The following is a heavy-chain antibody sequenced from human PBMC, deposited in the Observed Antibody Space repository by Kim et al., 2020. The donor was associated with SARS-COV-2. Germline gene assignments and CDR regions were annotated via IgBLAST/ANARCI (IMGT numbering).Heavy chain of an antibody. Sequence: SETLSLTCAVYGGSLSGYYWSWIRQPPGKGLEWIGEINHSGSTNYNPSLKSRVTISVDTSKNQFSLKLSSVTAADTAVYYCASGGVERSAYYPYYYYHGMDVWGHVTTVTVSS. D-gene: IGHD3-3*01. CDR1: GGSLSGYY. J-gene: IGHJ6*02. V-gene: IGHV4-34*01. CDR2: INHSGST. CDR3: ASGGVERSAYYPYYYYHGMDV.